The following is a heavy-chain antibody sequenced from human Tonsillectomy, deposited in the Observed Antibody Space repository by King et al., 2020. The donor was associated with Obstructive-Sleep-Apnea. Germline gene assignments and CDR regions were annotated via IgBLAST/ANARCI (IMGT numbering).Heavy chain of an antibody. J-gene: IGHJ6*02. CDR2: IYYSGST. D-gene: IGHD2-2*01. V-gene: IGHV4-59*01. CDR3: AGGRADCSSTSCYLRRGKLGPRYGMDV. CDR1: GGSISSYY. Sequence: QLQESGPGLVKPSETLSLTCTVSGGSISSYYWSWIRQPPGKGLEWIGYIYYSGSTNYNPSLKSRVTISVDTSKNQFSLKLSSVTAADTAVYYCAGGRADCSSTSCYLRRGKLGPRYGMDVWGQGTTVTVSS.